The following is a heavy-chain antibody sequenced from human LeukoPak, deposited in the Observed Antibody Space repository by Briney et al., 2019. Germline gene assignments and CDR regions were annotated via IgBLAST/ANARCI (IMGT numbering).Heavy chain of an antibody. D-gene: IGHD2-21*01. CDR3: ARDRLGVIYYFDY. J-gene: IGHJ4*02. V-gene: IGHV3-48*02. CDR1: GFTFSSYE. CDR2: ISSSSSTI. Sequence: QTGGSLRLSCAASGFTFSSYEMNWVRQAPGKGLVWVSYISSSSSTIYYADSVKGRFTISRDNAKNSLYLQMNSLRDEDTAVYYCARDRLGVIYYFDYWGQGTLVTVSS.